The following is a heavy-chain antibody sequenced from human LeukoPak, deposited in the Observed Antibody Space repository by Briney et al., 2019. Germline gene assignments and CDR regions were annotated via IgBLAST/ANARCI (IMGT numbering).Heavy chain of an antibody. CDR1: GVSFSGYY. CDR2: INHSGST. D-gene: IGHD6-19*01. J-gene: IGHJ4*02. Sequence: PSETLSLTCAVYGVSFSGYYWSWIRQPPGKGLEWIGEINHSGSTNYNPSLKSRVTISVDTSKNQFSLKLSSVTAADTAVYYCASSFPIAVAGKGTFDYWGQGTLVTVSS. CDR3: ASSFPIAVAGKGTFDY. V-gene: IGHV4-34*01.